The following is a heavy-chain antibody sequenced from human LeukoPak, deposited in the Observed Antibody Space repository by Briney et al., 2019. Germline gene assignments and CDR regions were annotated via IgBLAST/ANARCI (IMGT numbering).Heavy chain of an antibody. V-gene: IGHV3-7*01. CDR1: GFTFSSYW. J-gene: IGHJ6*03. CDR3: ARTQRATYYYYYYMDV. CDR2: IRQDGSEK. D-gene: IGHD2-15*01. Sequence: GGSLRLSCAASGFTFSSYWMSWVRQAPGKGLEWVANIRQDGSEKYYVDSVKGRFTISRDNAKNSLYLQMNSLRAEDTAVYYCARTQRATYYYYYYMDVWGKGTTVTVSS.